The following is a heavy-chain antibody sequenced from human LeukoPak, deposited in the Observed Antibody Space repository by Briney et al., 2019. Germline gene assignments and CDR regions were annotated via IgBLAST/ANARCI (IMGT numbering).Heavy chain of an antibody. CDR2: VNSDGSST. CDR1: GFTFSSYA. Sequence: GGSLRLSCAASGFTFSSYAMHWVRQAPGKGLVWVSRVNSDGSSTTYADSVKGRFTISRDNAKNTLYLQMNSLRAEDTAVYYCARGRYYGMDVWGQGTTVTVSS. J-gene: IGHJ6*02. CDR3: ARGRYYGMDV. V-gene: IGHV3-74*01.